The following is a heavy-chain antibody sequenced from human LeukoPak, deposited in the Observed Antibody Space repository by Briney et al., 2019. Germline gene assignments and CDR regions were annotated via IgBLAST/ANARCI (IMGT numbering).Heavy chain of an antibody. V-gene: IGHV4-4*07. CDR1: GGSISSYY. J-gene: IGHJ4*02. Sequence: SETLSLTCTVSGGSISSYYWSWIRQPAGKGLEWIGRIYTSGSNTYNPSLKSRVTMSVDTSKNQFSLKLSSVTAAATAVYYCARGGEWELNFDYWGQGTLVTVSS. CDR2: IYTSGSN. D-gene: IGHD1-26*01. CDR3: ARGGEWELNFDY.